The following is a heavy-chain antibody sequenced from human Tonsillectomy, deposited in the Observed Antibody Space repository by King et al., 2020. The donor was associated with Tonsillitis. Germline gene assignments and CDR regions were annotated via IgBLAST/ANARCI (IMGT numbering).Heavy chain of an antibody. Sequence: VQLQESGPGLVKPSETLSLTCTVSGCSMSAYYWSWIRQPPGKPLEWIGYIYYRGTTKYNASLKGRVTISSDTSEKQFSLKLTSVTAADTAVYYCAWDYGSGTYYKRPLTYWGQGTLVTVSS. J-gene: IGHJ4*02. CDR2: IYYRGTT. CDR1: GCSMSAYY. D-gene: IGHD3-10*01. V-gene: IGHV4-59*01. CDR3: AWDYGSGTYYKRPLTY.